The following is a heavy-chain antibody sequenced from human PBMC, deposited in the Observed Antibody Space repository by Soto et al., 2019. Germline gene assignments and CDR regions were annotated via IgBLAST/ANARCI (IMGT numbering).Heavy chain of an antibody. V-gene: IGHV5-51*01. D-gene: IGHD6-19*01. Sequence: GESLKISCKGSGYSFTSYWIGWVRQMPGKGLEWMGIIYPGDSDTRYSPSFQGQVTIPADKSISTAYLQWSSLKASDTAMYYCARTLSSSGWPSLYWGQGTLVTVSS. CDR1: GYSFTSYW. CDR3: ARTLSSSGWPSLY. CDR2: IYPGDSDT. J-gene: IGHJ4*02.